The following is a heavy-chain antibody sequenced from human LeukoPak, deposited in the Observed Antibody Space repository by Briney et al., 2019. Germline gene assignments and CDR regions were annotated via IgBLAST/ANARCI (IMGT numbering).Heavy chain of an antibody. CDR3: ARGVRIAVAGYIDY. V-gene: IGHV3-21*01. CDR2: ISSGSSAI. Sequence: GGSLRLSCEASGFTFTTYSMTWVRQAPGKGLEWVSIISSGSSAIFSADALKGRFTISRDNSKNMLYLQMNSLRAEDRTVYYCARGVRIAVAGYIDYWGQGTLVTVSS. D-gene: IGHD6-19*01. J-gene: IGHJ4*02. CDR1: GFTFTTYS.